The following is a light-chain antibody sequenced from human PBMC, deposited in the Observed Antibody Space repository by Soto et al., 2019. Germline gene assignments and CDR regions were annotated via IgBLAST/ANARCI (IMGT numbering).Light chain of an antibody. CDR2: HAS. Sequence: DIQMTQSPSTLSASVGDRVTITCRASQSINSWLAWYQQKPGKAPILLIYHASSLESGVPSRFSGSGSGTEFTLTISSLQPDDFATYYCQQYNGYSPITFGQGTRLEIK. J-gene: IGKJ5*01. CDR3: QQYNGYSPIT. CDR1: QSINSW. V-gene: IGKV1-5*01.